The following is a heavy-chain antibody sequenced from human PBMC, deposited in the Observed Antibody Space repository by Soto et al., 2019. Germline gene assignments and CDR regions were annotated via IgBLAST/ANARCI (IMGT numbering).Heavy chain of an antibody. V-gene: IGHV4-39*01. CDR3: TRHHPHHYDSSGYFDY. CDR1: DGSISTSSYY. CDR2: IFHTGRT. Sequence: SETLSLTCTVSDGSISTSSYYWGWIRQSPGKGLEWIGTIFHTGRTYYNPSLESRVSLSVDTSKNQFSLHLTSVSAADTAVHYCTRHHPHHYDSSGYFDYWGQGTLVTVSS. D-gene: IGHD3-22*01. J-gene: IGHJ4*02.